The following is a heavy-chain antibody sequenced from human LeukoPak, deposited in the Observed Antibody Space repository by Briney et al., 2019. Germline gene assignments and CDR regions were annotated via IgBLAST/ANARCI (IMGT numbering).Heavy chain of an antibody. CDR3: AKSTGVTIGPIHY. Sequence: GGSLRLSCAASGFIFSNYGMHWVRQAPGKGLEWVAVISYDGSNKYYADSLKGRFTISRDNSKNTLYPQMNSLRAEDTAVYFCAKSTGVTIGPIHYWGQGTLVTVSS. J-gene: IGHJ4*02. CDR1: GFIFSNYG. D-gene: IGHD3-10*01. V-gene: IGHV3-30*18. CDR2: ISYDGSNK.